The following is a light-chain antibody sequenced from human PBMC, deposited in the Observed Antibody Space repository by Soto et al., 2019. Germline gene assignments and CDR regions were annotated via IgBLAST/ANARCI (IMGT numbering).Light chain of an antibody. J-gene: IGKJ1*01. CDR1: QTISSW. CDR3: QHYNSYSEA. Sequence: DIQMTQSPSTLSGSVGDRVTITCRASQTISSWLAWYQQKPGKAPKLLIYKASTLKSGVPSRFSGSGSGTEFTLTISSLKPDDFATYCCQHYNSYSEALGQGTKVDIK. CDR2: KAS. V-gene: IGKV1-5*03.